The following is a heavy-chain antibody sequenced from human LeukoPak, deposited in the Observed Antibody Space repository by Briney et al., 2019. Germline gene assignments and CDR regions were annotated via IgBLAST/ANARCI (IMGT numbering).Heavy chain of an antibody. D-gene: IGHD3-3*01. Sequence: GSLRLSCAASGFTFSDYWMSWVRQAPGKGLEWVANVKQDGGEKHYIDSVKGRFTISRDNAKNSLYLQMNSLRAEDTAVYYCAREGLSYDFWSGYYLFNWFDPWGQGTLVTVSS. V-gene: IGHV3-7*01. CDR2: VKQDGGEK. CDR1: GFTFSDYW. CDR3: AREGLSYDFWSGYYLFNWFDP. J-gene: IGHJ5*02.